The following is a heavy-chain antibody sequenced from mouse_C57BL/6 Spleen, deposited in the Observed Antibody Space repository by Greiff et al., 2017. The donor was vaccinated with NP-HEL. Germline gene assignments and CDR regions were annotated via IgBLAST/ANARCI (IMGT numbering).Heavy chain of an antibody. D-gene: IGHD2-2*01. CDR3: TSSTMVTTDFAY. CDR2: IDPENGDT. CDR1: GFNIKDDY. J-gene: IGHJ3*01. V-gene: IGHV14-4*01. Sequence: VQLQQSGAELVRPGASVKLSCTASGFNIKDDYMHWVKQRPEQGLEWIGWIDPENGDTEYASKFQGKATITADTSSNTAYLQLSSLTSEDTAVYYCTSSTMVTTDFAYWRQGTLVTVSA.